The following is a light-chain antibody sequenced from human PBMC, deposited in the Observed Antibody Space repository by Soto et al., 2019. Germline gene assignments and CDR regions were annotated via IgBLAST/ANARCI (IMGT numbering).Light chain of an antibody. CDR1: SSNIGAGFD. J-gene: IGLJ3*02. CDR2: GNS. Sequence: QSVLTQPPSVSGAPGQRVTISCTGSSSNIGAGFDVHWYQQLPGTAPKLLIYGNSHRPSGVPDRFSGSKSGTSASLAITGLQAEDEADYYCQSYDSSLIGVFGGGTKLTVL. CDR3: QSYDSSLIGV. V-gene: IGLV1-40*01.